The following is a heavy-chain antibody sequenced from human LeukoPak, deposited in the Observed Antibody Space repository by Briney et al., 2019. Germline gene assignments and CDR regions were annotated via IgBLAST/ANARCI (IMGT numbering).Heavy chain of an antibody. J-gene: IGHJ4*02. CDR2: IGYDGSNH. CDR1: GFTFSSYG. V-gene: IGHV3-30*02. Sequence: GGSLRLSCVASGFTFSSYGMHWARQAPGKGLEWVAFIGYDGSNHSYADSVKGRFTISRDNAKNTLYLQMNSLRAEDTAVYYCARDDSVAGTNFDYWGQGTLVTVSS. CDR3: ARDDSVAGTNFDY. D-gene: IGHD6-19*01.